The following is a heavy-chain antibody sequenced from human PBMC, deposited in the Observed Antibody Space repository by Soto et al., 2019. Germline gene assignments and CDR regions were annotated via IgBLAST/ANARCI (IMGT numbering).Heavy chain of an antibody. CDR3: AREGYGDYCY. D-gene: IGHD4-17*01. V-gene: IGHV1-18*01. CDR2: INPYNDNT. Sequence: QVQVVQSGAEVKMPGASVKVSCKTSGYTFSSYDISWVRQPPGQGLEWMGRINPYNDNTHYAQRFQGRVTMTTDTSTTTAYMELRSLTSDDTAVHYCAREGYGDYCYWGQGTLVTVSS. J-gene: IGHJ4*02. CDR1: GYTFSSYD.